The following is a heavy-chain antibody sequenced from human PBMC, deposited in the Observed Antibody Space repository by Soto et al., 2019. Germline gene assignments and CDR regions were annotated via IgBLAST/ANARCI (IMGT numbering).Heavy chain of an antibody. CDR3: ARDQGGIYFY. V-gene: IGHV1-18*01. CDR2: ISAYNGNT. D-gene: IGHD1-26*01. CDR1: GYTFPSYG. Sequence: QVQLVQSGAEVKKPGASVKVSCKASGYTFPSYGISWVRQAPGQGLEWMGWISAYNGNTNDAQKLQGRVTMTTGTTTSRADMVLRCLRSDTTAVYYCARDQGGIYFYCGQGTLVTVSS. J-gene: IGHJ4*02.